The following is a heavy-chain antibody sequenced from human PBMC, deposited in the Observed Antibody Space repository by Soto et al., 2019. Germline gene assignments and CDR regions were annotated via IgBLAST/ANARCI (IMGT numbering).Heavy chain of an antibody. J-gene: IGHJ4*02. CDR1: GFTFGSYA. Sequence: GGSLRLSCAASGFTFGSYAMSWFRQAPGEGLQWVSSLSYDGGATFYADSVKGRFTNSRDNSRNTLFLQMSSLRVEDSAVYYCARISVTSSTDYWGQGTGVTVSS. CDR3: ARISVTSSTDY. D-gene: IGHD2-2*01. CDR2: LSYDGGAT. V-gene: IGHV3-23*01.